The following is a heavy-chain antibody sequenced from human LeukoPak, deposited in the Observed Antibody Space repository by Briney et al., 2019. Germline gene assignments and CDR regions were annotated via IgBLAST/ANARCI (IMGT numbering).Heavy chain of an antibody. D-gene: IGHD1-14*01. J-gene: IGHJ4*02. V-gene: IGHV3-33*01. CDR1: GFTFSSYG. CDR3: ARNRGAPSYFDY. CDR2: IWYDGSNK. Sequence: GGSLRLSCAASGFTFSSYGMHWVRQAPGKGLEWVAVIWYDGSNKYYADSVKGRFTISRDNSKNTLYLQMNNLRAEDTAVYYCARNRGAPSYFDYWGQGTLVTVSS.